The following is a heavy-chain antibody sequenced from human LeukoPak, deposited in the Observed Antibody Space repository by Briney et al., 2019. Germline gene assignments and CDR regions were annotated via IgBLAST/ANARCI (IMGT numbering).Heavy chain of an antibody. CDR2: INPNSGGT. Sequence: ASVKVSCKASGYTFTGYYMHWVRQAPGQGLEWMGWINPNSGGTNYAQKFQGRVTMTRDTSISTAYMELSRLRSDDTAVYYCARVTYYYDSSGYYHDAFDIWGQGTMVTVSS. CDR1: GYTFTGYY. D-gene: IGHD3-22*01. CDR3: ARVTYYYDSSGYYHDAFDI. V-gene: IGHV1-2*02. J-gene: IGHJ3*02.